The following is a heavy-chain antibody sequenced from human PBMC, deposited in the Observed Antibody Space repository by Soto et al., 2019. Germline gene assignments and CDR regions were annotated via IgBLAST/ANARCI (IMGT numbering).Heavy chain of an antibody. J-gene: IGHJ6*01. CDR1: GGTFSSYA. CDR2: IIPIFGTA. D-gene: IGHD3-9*01. CDR3: ARSLYYDILTGYYTDPKYYYYGMDV. V-gene: IGHV1-69*01. Sequence: QVQLVQSGAEVQKPGSSVKVSCKASGGTFSSYAISWVRQAPGQGLEWMGGIIPIFGTANYAQKFQGRVTIPADESQSTAYMELSSLRSEDTAVYYCARSLYYDILTGYYTDPKYYYYGMDVWGQGTTVTVSS.